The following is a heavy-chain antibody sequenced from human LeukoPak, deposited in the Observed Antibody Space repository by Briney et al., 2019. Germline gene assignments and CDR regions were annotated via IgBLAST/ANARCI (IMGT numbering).Heavy chain of an antibody. D-gene: IGHD4-17*01. Sequence: GGSLRLSCAASGFTFSSYEMNWVRQAPGKGLEWVSYISSSGSTIYYADSVKGRFTISRDNSKNTLYLQMNSLRAEDTAVYYCARDNGDYVVDYWGQGTLVTVSS. CDR1: GFTFSSYE. J-gene: IGHJ4*02. CDR2: ISSSGSTI. V-gene: IGHV3-48*03. CDR3: ARDNGDYVVDY.